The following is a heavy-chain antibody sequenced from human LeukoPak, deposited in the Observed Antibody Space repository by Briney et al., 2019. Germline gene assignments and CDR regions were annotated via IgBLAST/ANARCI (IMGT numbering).Heavy chain of an antibody. J-gene: IGHJ4*02. D-gene: IGHD6-13*01. CDR2: IWYDGSNK. CDR3: AKEGQQYSSSWYDY. Sequence: GGSLRLSCAASGFTFSSYGMHWVLQAPGKGLEWVAVIWYDGSNKYYADSVKGRFTISRDNSKNTLYLQMNSLRAEDTAVYYCAKEGQQYSSSWYDYWGQGTLVTVSS. V-gene: IGHV3-33*06. CDR1: GFTFSSYG.